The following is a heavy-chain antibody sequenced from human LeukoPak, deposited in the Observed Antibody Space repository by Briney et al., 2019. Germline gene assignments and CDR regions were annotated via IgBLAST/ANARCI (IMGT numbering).Heavy chain of an antibody. CDR1: GGSISSSNW. V-gene: IGHV4-4*02. J-gene: IGHJ5*02. D-gene: IGHD6-13*01. CDR3: ARVPYSSSWPGFDP. Sequence: SETLSLTCAVSGGSISSSNWWSWVRQPPGKGLEWIGEIYHSGSTNYNPSLKSRVTISVDKSKNQFSLKLSSVTAADTAMYYCARVPYSSSWPGFDPWGQGTLVTVSS. CDR2: IYHSGST.